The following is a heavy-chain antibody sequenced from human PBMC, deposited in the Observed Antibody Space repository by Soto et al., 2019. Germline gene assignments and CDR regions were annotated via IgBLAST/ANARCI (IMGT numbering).Heavy chain of an antibody. CDR2: ISSDGST. V-gene: IGHV3-64D*06. CDR1: GFTFSSYD. J-gene: IGHJ4*02. CDR3: VKPTGYYYDSTNYYSV. Sequence: PGGSLRLSCSASGFTFSSYDIHWVRQAPGKGLEYVSSISSDGSTYYAVSVKGRFTISRDNSRNTLYLRMSSLRAEDTAVYYCVKPTGYYYDSTNYYSVWGQGTLVTVS. D-gene: IGHD3-22*01.